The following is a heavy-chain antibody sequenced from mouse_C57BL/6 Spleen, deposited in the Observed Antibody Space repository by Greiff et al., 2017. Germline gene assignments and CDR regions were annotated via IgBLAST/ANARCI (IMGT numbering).Heavy chain of an antibody. CDR2: IYPGDGDT. V-gene: IGHV1-82*01. J-gene: IGHJ4*01. CDR3: ARYSYDGYYYAMDY. Sequence: QVQLKESGPELVKPGASVKISCKASGYAFSSSWMNWVKQRPGKGLEWIGRIYPGDGDTNYNGKFKGKATLTADKSSSTAYMQLSSLTSEDSAVYFCARYSYDGYYYAMDYWGQGTSVTVSS. D-gene: IGHD2-3*01. CDR1: GYAFSSSW.